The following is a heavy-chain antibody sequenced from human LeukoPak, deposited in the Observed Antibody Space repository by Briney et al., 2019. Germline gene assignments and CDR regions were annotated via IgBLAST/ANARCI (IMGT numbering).Heavy chain of an antibody. CDR2: INHSGST. CDR1: GGSFSGYY. V-gene: IGHV4-34*01. CDR3: ASWAFYGSGSYSQRFGY. D-gene: IGHD3-10*01. J-gene: IGHJ4*02. Sequence: SETLSLTCAVYGGSFSGYYWSWIRQPPGKGLEWIGEINHSGSTNYNPPLKSRVTISVDTSKNQFSLKLSSVTAADTAVYYCASWAFYGSGSYSQRFGYWGQGTLVTVSS.